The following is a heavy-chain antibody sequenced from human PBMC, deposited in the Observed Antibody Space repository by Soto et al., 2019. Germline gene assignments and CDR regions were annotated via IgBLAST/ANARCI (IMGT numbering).Heavy chain of an antibody. V-gene: IGHV4-59*11. CDR2: IYDRGIT. D-gene: IGHD3-3*01. J-gene: IGHJ5*02. Sequence: SETLSLTCTVSGGSISTHYWTWIRQPPGKGLEWIGFIYDRGITNYNPSLKSRLTISVDTSKNQFSLKLSSVTAADKAVYYCARVYDFWSGYYWFDPWGQGTLVTVSS. CDR1: GGSISTHY. CDR3: ARVYDFWSGYYWFDP.